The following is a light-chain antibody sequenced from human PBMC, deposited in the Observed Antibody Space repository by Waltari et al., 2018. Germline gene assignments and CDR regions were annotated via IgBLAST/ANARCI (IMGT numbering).Light chain of an antibody. CDR3: QQYDTSPPTLT. V-gene: IGKV3-20*01. CDR1: QSVSSTY. J-gene: IGKJ4*01. CDR2: GAS. Sequence: DMVLTQSPGTLSSSPGERATLSCRASQSVSSTYTAWYQQKQGQAPRLLIYGASSRATGIPDRFSGSGSGTDFTLTIRRLEPEDSAVYYCQQYDTSPPTLTFGGGTKVEIK.